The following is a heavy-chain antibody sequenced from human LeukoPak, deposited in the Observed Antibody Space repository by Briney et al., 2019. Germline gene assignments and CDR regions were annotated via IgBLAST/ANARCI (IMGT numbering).Heavy chain of an antibody. V-gene: IGHV3-30-3*01. D-gene: IGHD3-3*01. CDR3: AKDPTYYDFWSGYHYYYYMDV. CDR2: ISYDGSNK. J-gene: IGHJ6*03. Sequence: PGGSLRLSCAASGFTFSSYAMHWVRQAPGKGLEWVAVISYDGSNKYYADSVKGRFTISRDNSKNTLYLQMNSLRAEDTAVYYCAKDPTYYDFWSGYHYYYYMDVWGKGTTVTVSS. CDR1: GFTFSSYA.